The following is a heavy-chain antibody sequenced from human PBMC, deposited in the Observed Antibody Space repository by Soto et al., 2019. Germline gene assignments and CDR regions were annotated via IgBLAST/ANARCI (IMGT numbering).Heavy chain of an antibody. CDR3: ARDGDYYDKRGDRSWDGSDAFDI. D-gene: IGHD3-22*01. J-gene: IGHJ3*02. CDR1: GYTFTSYG. Sequence: QVQLVQSGAEVKEPGASVKVSCKASGYTFTSYGITWVRQAPGQGLEWMGWISAYNGNTNYVQKLQGRVTMTTDTSTSTAYMELRSLGSDDTAVYYCARDGDYYDKRGDRSWDGSDAFDIWGEGTMVTVSS. V-gene: IGHV1-18*01. CDR2: ISAYNGNT.